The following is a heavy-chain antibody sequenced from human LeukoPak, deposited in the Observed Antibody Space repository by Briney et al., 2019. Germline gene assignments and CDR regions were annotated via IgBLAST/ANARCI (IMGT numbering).Heavy chain of an antibody. CDR1: GFTFSNYW. V-gene: IGHV3-7*01. J-gene: IGHJ4*02. D-gene: IGHD4-11*01. Sequence: GGSLRLSCAASGFTFSNYWITWVRQGPGEGLEWLANINLDGSETHFVDSVKGRFTISRDNAKNSLSLQTSGLRVEGTAVCHCARGYSDWLRWGQGTQVTVSS. CDR3: ARGYSDWLR. CDR2: INLDGSET.